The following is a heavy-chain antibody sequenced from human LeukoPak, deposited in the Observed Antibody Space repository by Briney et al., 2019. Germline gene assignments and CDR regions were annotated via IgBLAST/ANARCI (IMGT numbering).Heavy chain of an antibody. V-gene: IGHV3-48*01. D-gene: IGHD3-22*01. CDR3: TTVPYYYDNSGYYHGVFDY. CDR1: GFTFSIYS. CDR2: ISSSSSII. Sequence: GGSLRLSCAASGFTFSIYSMNWVRQAPGKGLEWVSFISSSSSIIFYADSVKGRFTISRDNAKNSLYLQMNSLKTEDTAVYYCTTVPYYYDNSGYYHGVFDYWGQGTLVTVSS. J-gene: IGHJ4*02.